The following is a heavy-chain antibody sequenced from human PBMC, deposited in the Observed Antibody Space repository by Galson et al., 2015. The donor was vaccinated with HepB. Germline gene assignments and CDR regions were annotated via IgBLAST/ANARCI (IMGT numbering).Heavy chain of an antibody. V-gene: IGHV1-18*04. Sequence: SVKVSCKASGYTFNTNGISWVRQAPGQGLEWMGWISANSGNTKYAQNLQGRVTLTRDTSTSTAYLDLRSLRSDDTAAYYCARDRDYRFDYWGQGTLVTVSS. CDR2: ISANSGNT. CDR1: GYTFNTNG. D-gene: IGHD4/OR15-4a*01. J-gene: IGHJ4*02. CDR3: ARDRDYRFDY.